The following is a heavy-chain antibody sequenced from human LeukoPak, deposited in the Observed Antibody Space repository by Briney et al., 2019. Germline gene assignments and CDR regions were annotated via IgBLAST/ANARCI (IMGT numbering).Heavy chain of an antibody. D-gene: IGHD6-19*01. J-gene: IGHJ6*02. CDR2: ISGSGGST. Sequence: TGGSLRLSCAASGFTFSSYAMSWVRQAPGKGLEWVSAISGSGGSTYYADSVKGRFTISRDNSKNTLYLQMNSLRADDTAVYYCAKDPTITVAVAGNYYYYYGMDVWGQGTTVTVSS. V-gene: IGHV3-23*01. CDR3: AKDPTITVAVAGNYYYYYGMDV. CDR1: GFTFSSYA.